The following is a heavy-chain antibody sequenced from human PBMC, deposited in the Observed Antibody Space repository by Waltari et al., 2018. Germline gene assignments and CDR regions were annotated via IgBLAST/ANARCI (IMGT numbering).Heavy chain of an antibody. D-gene: IGHD3-22*01. CDR3: AREGALYYYDSSGYPYWYFDL. J-gene: IGHJ2*01. CDR1: GFTFSSYS. V-gene: IGHV3-21*01. CDR2: ISSSSSYI. Sequence: EVQLVESGGGLVKPGGSLRLSCAASGFTFSSYSMNWVRQAPGKGLEWVSSISSSSSYIYYADSVKGRFTISRDNAKKSLYLQMNSLRAEDTAVYYCAREGALYYYDSSGYPYWYFDLWGRGTLVTVSS.